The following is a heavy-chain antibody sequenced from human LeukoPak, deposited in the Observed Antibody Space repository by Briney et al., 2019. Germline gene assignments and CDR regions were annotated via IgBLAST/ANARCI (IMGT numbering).Heavy chain of an antibody. Sequence: GGSLRLSCAASGFTFNSCDMNWVRQAPGKGLEWVSYITGSSSTIYYADSVKGRFTISRDNAKNSLYLQMNSLRAEDTAVYYCARVDRYSSSPSSFDNWGQGTLVTVSS. CDR3: ARVDRYSSSPSSFDN. CDR2: ITGSSSTI. J-gene: IGHJ4*02. CDR1: GFTFNSCD. V-gene: IGHV3-48*03. D-gene: IGHD6-13*01.